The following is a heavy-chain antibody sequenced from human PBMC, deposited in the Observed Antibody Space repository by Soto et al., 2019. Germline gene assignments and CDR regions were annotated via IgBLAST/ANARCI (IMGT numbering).Heavy chain of an antibody. CDR2: ISGSGDSA. V-gene: IGHV3-23*01. CDR3: GKERRGSGWSVCDF. D-gene: IGHD6-19*01. CDR1: GFIFRDYA. J-gene: IGHJ4*02. Sequence: VQLLESGGGLVQPGGSRRLSCAAAGFIFRDYAMNWVRQAPGKGLEWVSDISGSGDSARYADSVKGRFTISRDNYRDTLYLQMNSLRVDDTAVYYCGKERRGSGWSVCDFWGQGDLVTVSS.